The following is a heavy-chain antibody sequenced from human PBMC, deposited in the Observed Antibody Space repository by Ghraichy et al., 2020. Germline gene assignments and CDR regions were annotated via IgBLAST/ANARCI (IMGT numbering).Heavy chain of an antibody. CDR1: GGSFSGYY. D-gene: IGHD6-13*01. CDR3: ASLLGAAGSK. V-gene: IGHV4-34*01. CDR2: INHSGST. J-gene: IGHJ4*02. Sequence: SETLSLTCGVYGGSFSGYYWSWIRQPPGKGLEWIGEINHSGSTNYNPSLKSRVTISVDTSKNQLSLRLSSVTAADTAVYYCASLLGAAGSKWGQGSLVTVSS.